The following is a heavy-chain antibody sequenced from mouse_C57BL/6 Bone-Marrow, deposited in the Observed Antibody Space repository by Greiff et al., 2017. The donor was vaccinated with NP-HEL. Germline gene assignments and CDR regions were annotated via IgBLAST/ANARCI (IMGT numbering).Heavy chain of an antibody. J-gene: IGHJ4*01. V-gene: IGHV1-82*01. CDR1: GYAFSSSW. Sequence: QVQLQQSGPELVKPGASVKISCKASGYAFSSSWMNWVKQRPGKGLEWIGRIYPGDGDTNYNGKFKGKATLTADKSSSTAYMQLSSLTSEDSAVYFCARRYYDYDVGDYAMDYWGQGTSVTVSS. CDR2: IYPGDGDT. CDR3: ARRYYDYDVGDYAMDY. D-gene: IGHD2-4*01.